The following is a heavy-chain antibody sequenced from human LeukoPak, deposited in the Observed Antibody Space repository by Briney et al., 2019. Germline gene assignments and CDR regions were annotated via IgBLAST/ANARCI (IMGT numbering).Heavy chain of an antibody. D-gene: IGHD1-26*01. V-gene: IGHV4-61*02. CDR1: GGSISSGDYY. Sequence: SQTLSLTCTVSGGSISSGDYYWSWIRQPAGKGLEWIGRIYTSGSTNYNPSLKSRVTISIDASKNQFSLRLSSVTAADTAVYYCTQGGELMNYWGQGTLVTVSS. CDR3: TQGGELMNY. CDR2: IYTSGST. J-gene: IGHJ4*02.